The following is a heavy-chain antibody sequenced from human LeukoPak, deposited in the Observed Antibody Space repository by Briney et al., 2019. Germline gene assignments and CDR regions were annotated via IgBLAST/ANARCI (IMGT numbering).Heavy chain of an antibody. V-gene: IGHV1-18*01. CDR1: GYPFSTYG. D-gene: IGHD3-10*01. Sequence: ASVKVSCKASGYPFSTYGISWVRQAPGQGLQWMAWISTHSGKTDYAQNLQGRVTMTTDTSTSTAYMELRSLRSDDTAVYYCARDGSSGSYYTNWFDPWGQGTLVTVSS. J-gene: IGHJ5*02. CDR2: ISTHSGKT. CDR3: ARDGSSGSYYTNWFDP.